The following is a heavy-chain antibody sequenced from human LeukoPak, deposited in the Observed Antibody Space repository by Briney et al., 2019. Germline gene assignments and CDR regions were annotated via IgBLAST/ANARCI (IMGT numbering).Heavy chain of an antibody. V-gene: IGHV4-39*01. CDR2: IYYSGNT. D-gene: IGHD6-13*01. Sequence: SETLSLTCTVSGGSISISHYYWGWIRQPPGKGLEWIGSIYYSGNTFYNPSLKSRVSVSVDTSKNQFSLKLSSVTAADTAVYYCARHSRYSSSWYYYWGQGTLVTVSS. J-gene: IGHJ4*02. CDR3: ARHSRYSSSWYYY. CDR1: GGSISISHYY.